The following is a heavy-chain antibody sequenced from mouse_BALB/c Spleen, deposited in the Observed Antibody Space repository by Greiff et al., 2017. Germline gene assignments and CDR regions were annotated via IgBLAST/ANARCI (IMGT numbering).Heavy chain of an antibody. CDR2: LNPNYDST. V-gene: IGHV1-18*01. D-gene: IGHD1-2*01. CDR1: GYTFTDYN. CDR3: ARSGYYGYKGVFAY. J-gene: IGHJ3*01. Sequence: EVQLQQFGAELVKPGASVKISCKASGYTFTDYNMDWVKQSHGKSLEWIGDLNPNYDSTSYNQKFKGKATLTVDKSSSTAYMELRSLTSEDTAVYYCARSGYYGYKGVFAYWGQGTLVTVSA.